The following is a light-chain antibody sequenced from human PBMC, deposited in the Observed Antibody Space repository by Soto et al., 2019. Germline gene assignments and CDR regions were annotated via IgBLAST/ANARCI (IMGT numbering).Light chain of an antibody. V-gene: IGLV1-44*01. J-gene: IGLJ2*01. Sequence: QSVLTQPPSASGTPGQRVTISCSGSSSNIGSNTVNWYQQLPGTAPKVLICNNDQRPSGVPDRFSGSKSGTSASLAISGLQSEDEADYYCAAWDDSLNGVVFGGGTKVTVL. CDR1: SSNIGSNT. CDR2: NND. CDR3: AAWDDSLNGVV.